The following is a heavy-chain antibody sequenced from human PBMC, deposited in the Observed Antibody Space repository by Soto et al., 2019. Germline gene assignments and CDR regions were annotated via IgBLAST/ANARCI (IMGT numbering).Heavy chain of an antibody. CDR1: GFTFSDFY. V-gene: IGHV3-11*05. Sequence: QVQLVESGGGLVKPGGSLRLSCAASGFTFSDFYMTWIRQAPGKGLEWVSYITSTNSYTDYADSVKGRFTISRDNAKNSLYLQMNSLRAEDTAVCYCARGIYSGWYRADAFDVWGQGTMVTVSS. D-gene: IGHD6-19*01. CDR2: ITSTNSYT. J-gene: IGHJ3*01. CDR3: ARGIYSGWYRADAFDV.